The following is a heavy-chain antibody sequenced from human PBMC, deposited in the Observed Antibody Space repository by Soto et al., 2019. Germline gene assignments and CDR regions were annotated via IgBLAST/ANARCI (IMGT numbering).Heavy chain of an antibody. CDR3: TRDRYCSGGSCYYYYYYMDV. D-gene: IGHD2-15*01. Sequence: GGSLRLSCTASGFTFGDYAMSWFRQAPGKGLEWVGFIRSKAYGGTTEYAASVKGRFTISRDDSKSIAYLQMNSLKTEDTAVYYCTRDRYCSGGSCYYYYYYMDVWGKGTTVTVSS. V-gene: IGHV3-49*03. J-gene: IGHJ6*03. CDR1: GFTFGDYA. CDR2: IRSKAYGGTT.